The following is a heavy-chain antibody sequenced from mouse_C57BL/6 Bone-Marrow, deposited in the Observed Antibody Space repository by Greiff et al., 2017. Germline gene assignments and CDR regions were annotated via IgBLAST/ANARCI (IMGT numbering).Heavy chain of an antibody. CDR2: IDPENGDT. CDR1: GFNIKDDY. V-gene: IGHV14-4*01. CDR3: TTHYYGSIYYAMDY. Sequence: VQLQQSGAELVRPGASVKLSCTASGFNIKDDYMHWVKQRPEQGLEWIGWIDPENGDTEYASKIQGKATITADTTSNTAYLQISSLTSEDTAVYYCTTHYYGSIYYAMDYWGQGTSVTVSS. J-gene: IGHJ4*01. D-gene: IGHD1-1*01.